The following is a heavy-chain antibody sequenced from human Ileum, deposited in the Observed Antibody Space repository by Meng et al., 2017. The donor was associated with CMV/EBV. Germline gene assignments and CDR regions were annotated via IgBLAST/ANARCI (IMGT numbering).Heavy chain of an antibody. J-gene: IGHJ4*02. V-gene: IGHV5-51*01. CDR1: YSFTIYW. CDR3: ARHGVPLAVAGNAGFDY. Sequence: YSFTIYWIGWVRQMPGKGLEWMGIIYPGDSDTRYSPSFQGQVTISADKSISTAYLQWSSLKASDTAMYYCARHGVPLAVAGNAGFDYWGQGTLVTVSS. CDR2: IYPGDSDT. D-gene: IGHD6-19*01.